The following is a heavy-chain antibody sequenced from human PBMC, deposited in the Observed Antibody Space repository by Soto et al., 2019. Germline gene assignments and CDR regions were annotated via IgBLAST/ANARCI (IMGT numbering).Heavy chain of an antibody. Sequence: GESLKISCKGSGFSFTSYWIGWVRQMPGKGLEWMGIIYPGDSDTRYSPSFQGQVTISADKSISTAYLQWSSLKASDTAMYYCARTSAGGKYYYGMDVWGQGTTVTVSS. J-gene: IGHJ6*02. D-gene: IGHD6-13*01. V-gene: IGHV5-51*01. CDR3: ARTSAGGKYYYGMDV. CDR1: GFSFTSYW. CDR2: IYPGDSDT.